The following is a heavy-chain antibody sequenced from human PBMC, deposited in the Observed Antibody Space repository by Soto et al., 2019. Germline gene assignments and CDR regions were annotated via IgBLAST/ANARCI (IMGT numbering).Heavy chain of an antibody. D-gene: IGHD3-3*01. J-gene: IGHJ6*02. Sequence: EVQLVESGGGLVKPGGSLRLSCAASGFTFSSYSMNWVRQAPGKGLEWVSSISSSSSYIYYADSVKGRFTISRDNAKNSLYLQMNSLRAEDTAVYYCARDGGEYYDFWSGYYLPAYYYYYGMDVWGQGTTVTVSS. CDR2: ISSSSSYI. V-gene: IGHV3-21*01. CDR1: GFTFSSYS. CDR3: ARDGGEYYDFWSGYYLPAYYYYYGMDV.